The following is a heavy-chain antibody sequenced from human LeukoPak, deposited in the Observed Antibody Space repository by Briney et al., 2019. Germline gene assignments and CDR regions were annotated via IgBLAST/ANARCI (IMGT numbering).Heavy chain of an antibody. J-gene: IGHJ6*02. CDR3: ARDIVVVVAATRGSYYYGMDV. CDR1: GGSISSSSYY. CDR2: IYYSGST. V-gene: IGHV4-39*01. Sequence: SETLSLTCTVSGGSISSSSYYWGWIRQPPGRGLEWIGSIYYSGSTYYNPSLKSRVTISVDTSKNQFSLKLSSATAADTAVYYCARDIVVVVAATRGSYYYGMDVWGQGTTVTVSS. D-gene: IGHD2-15*01.